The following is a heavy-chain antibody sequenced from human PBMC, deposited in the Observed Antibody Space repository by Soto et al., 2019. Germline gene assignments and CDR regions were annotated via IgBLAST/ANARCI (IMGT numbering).Heavy chain of an antibody. CDR2: IYHSGST. D-gene: IGHD3-10*01. Sequence: SETLSLTCAVSGGSISSGGYSWSWIRQPPGKGLEWIGYIYHSGSTYYNPSLKSRVTISVDRSKNQFSLKLSSVTAADTAVYYCARGGAITMVRETNWFDPWGQGTLVTVSS. CDR1: GGSISSGGYS. J-gene: IGHJ5*02. CDR3: ARGGAITMVRETNWFDP. V-gene: IGHV4-30-2*01.